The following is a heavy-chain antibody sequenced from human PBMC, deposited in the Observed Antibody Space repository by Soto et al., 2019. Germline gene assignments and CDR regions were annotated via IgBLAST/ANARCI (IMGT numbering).Heavy chain of an antibody. V-gene: IGHV1-3*01. CDR2: INAGNGNT. CDR3: ARGPGGPDGPGDY. D-gene: IGHD2-15*01. J-gene: IGHJ4*02. Sequence: QVQLVQSGAEVKKPGASVKVSCQASGYTFTSYAMHWVRQAPGQRLEWMGWINAGNGNTKYSQKFQGRVTITRDTSASTAYMELSRLRSEATAVYYCARGPGGPDGPGDYWGQGTLVTVSS. CDR1: GYTFTSYA.